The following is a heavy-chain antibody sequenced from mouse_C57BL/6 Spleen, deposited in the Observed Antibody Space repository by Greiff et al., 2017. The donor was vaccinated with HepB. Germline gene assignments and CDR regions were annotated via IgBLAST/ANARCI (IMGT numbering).Heavy chain of an antibody. V-gene: IGHV3-6*01. CDR2: ISYDGSN. J-gene: IGHJ1*03. Sequence: EVQLQQSGPGLVKPSQSLSLTCSVTGYSITSGYYWNWIRQFPGNKLEWMGYISYDGSNNYNPSLKNRISITRDTSKNQFFLKLNSVTTEDTATYYCAREDGYYGYFDVWGTGTTVTVSS. CDR1: GYSITSGYY. CDR3: AREDGYYGYFDV. D-gene: IGHD2-3*01.